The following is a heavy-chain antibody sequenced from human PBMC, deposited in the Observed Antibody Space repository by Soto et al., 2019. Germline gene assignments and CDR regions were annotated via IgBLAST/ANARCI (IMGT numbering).Heavy chain of an antibody. CDR2: VHHSWGS. CDR3: ARQGFGPLHGLVDV. V-gene: IGHV4-59*08. CDR1: CGSISSDY. J-gene: IGHJ6*02. Sequence: PSETLSLTCTVSCGSISSDYWSWFRQSPGKRMEWIGYVHHSWGSSYNPSLQSRVAISLDTSKSQFSLKVTSVTATDTAVYYCARQGFGPLHGLVDVWGQGTTVTVSS. D-gene: IGHD3-10*01.